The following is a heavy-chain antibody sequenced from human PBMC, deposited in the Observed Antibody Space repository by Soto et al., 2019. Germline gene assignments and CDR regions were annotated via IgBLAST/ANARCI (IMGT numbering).Heavy chain of an antibody. V-gene: IGHV3-74*01. CDR1: GFTFSSYG. Sequence: GGPLRLSCVASGFTFSSYGMHWVRQAPRKGLVWVSRINNDGSTTNYADSVKGRFTISRDNAKNTLYLQMNSLRAEDTAVYYCARHPERIAQIGWFDPWGQGTLVTVSS. D-gene: IGHD6-13*01. J-gene: IGHJ5*02. CDR3: ARHPERIAQIGWFDP. CDR2: INNDGSTT.